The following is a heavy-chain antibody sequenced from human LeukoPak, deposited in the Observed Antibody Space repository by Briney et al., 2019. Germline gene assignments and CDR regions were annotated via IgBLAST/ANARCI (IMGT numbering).Heavy chain of an antibody. CDR2: MSPTSGGT. CDR3: ARDDGLDY. CDR1: GYTFADYY. Sequence: ASVKVSCKVSGYTFADYYMHWVRQAPGQGLEWMGRMSPTSGGTNYAPKFQGRVTMTRDTSISTAYMELSSLRPDDTAIYYCARDDGLDYWGQGTLVTVSS. J-gene: IGHJ4*02. V-gene: IGHV1-2*06.